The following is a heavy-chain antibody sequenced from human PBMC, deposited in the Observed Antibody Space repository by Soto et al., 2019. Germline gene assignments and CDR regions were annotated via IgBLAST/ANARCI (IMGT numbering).Heavy chain of an antibody. CDR2: INANGGST. D-gene: IGHD3-16*02. Sequence: ASVKVSCKAPADTFTSYYIHWVLQAPGHGLGWMGIINANGGSTRFAQTFQVIITMTTDTSTSTVYMELRSLRYAATDVYSCPSSSGGVFGIIIEGSNWLDPWGQGSLVTVSS. V-gene: IGHV1-46*01. CDR3: PSSSGGVFGIIIEGSNWLDP. CDR1: ADTFTSYY. J-gene: IGHJ5*02.